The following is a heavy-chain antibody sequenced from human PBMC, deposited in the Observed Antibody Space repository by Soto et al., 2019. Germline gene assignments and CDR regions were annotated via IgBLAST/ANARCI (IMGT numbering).Heavy chain of an antibody. CDR2: ISYDGSNK. Sequence: GGSLRLSCAASGFTFSSYGMHWVRQAPGKGLEWVAVISYDGSNKYYADSVKGRFTISRDNSKNTLYLQMNSLRAEDTAVYYCAKDRSYSGYDSLPFDYWGQGTLVTVSS. J-gene: IGHJ4*02. D-gene: IGHD5-12*01. V-gene: IGHV3-30*18. CDR3: AKDRSYSGYDSLPFDY. CDR1: GFTFSSYG.